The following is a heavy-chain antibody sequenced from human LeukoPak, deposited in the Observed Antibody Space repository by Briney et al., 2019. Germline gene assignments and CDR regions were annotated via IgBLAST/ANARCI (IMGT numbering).Heavy chain of an antibody. CDR3: ARDLGSSATSTNWFDP. CDR1: GYTFTSYG. CDR2: ISAYNGNT. Sequence: ASVKVSCKASGYTFTSYGISWVRQAPGQGLEWMGWISAYNGNTNYAQKLQGRVTMTTDTSTSTAYMVLRSLRSDDTAVYYCARDLGSSATSTNWFDPWGQGTLVTVSS. J-gene: IGHJ5*02. V-gene: IGHV1-18*01. D-gene: IGHD6-6*01.